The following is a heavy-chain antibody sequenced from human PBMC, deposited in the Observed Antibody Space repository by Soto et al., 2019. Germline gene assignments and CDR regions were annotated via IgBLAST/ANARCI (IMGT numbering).Heavy chain of an antibody. D-gene: IGHD3-16*01. J-gene: IGHJ4*02. CDR1: GYTFTDHG. V-gene: IGHV1-18*01. CDR2: ISAYNDYT. CDR3: AKDRPRLTQNFLDVY. Sequence: QIQLVQSGAEVKKPGASVKVSCKASGYTFTDHGISWVRQAPGQGFEWMGWISAYNDYTAYAQKFQGRVTMTTDKYTNTAYMELRSLTSDDTAGYSCAKDRPRLTQNFLDVYWGQGTLVTVSS.